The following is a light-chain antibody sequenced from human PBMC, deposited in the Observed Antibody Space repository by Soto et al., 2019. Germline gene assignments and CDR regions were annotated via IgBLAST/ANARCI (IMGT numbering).Light chain of an antibody. CDR3: LQVKSFPRP. V-gene: IGKV1-12*01. J-gene: IGKJ1*01. CDR1: QDINNR. Sequence: DIQMTQSPSSVSASVGDRVTITCRASQDINNRLAWFQQRPGRAPKYLIQAASILQSGFPSRFSGSGSGTDFTLTINSLQPEDLATYYCLQVKSFPRPFGQGTKVELK. CDR2: AAS.